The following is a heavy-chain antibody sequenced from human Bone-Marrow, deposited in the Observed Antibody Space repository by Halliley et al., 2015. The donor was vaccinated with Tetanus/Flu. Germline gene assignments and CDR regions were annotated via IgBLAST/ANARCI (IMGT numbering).Heavy chain of an antibody. D-gene: IGHD5-18*01. CDR3: ARAPSQAQLWLLGH. CDR2: FSYSGST. V-gene: IGHV4-59*08. J-gene: IGHJ4*02. Sequence: WIGYFSYSGSTNYKPSLKRRVTMSVDKSKTQFSLQLNSVTAADTAIYFCARAPSQAQLWLLGHWGQGILVTVSS.